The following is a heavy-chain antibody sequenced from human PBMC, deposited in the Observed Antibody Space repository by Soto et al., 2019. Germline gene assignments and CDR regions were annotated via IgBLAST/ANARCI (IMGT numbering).Heavy chain of an antibody. CDR1: GGSISSGGYS. D-gene: IGHD2-15*01. V-gene: IGHV4-30-2*01. Sequence: SETLSLTCAVSGGSISSGGYSWSWIRQPPGKGLEWIGYIYHSGSTYYNPSLKSRVTISVDRSKNQFSLKLSSVTAADTAVYYCARAEYCSSGSCYSGFDPWGQGTLVTVSS. CDR2: IYHSGST. J-gene: IGHJ5*02. CDR3: ARAEYCSSGSCYSGFDP.